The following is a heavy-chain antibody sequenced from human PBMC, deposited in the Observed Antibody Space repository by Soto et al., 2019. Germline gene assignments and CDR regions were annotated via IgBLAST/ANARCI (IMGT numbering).Heavy chain of an antibody. D-gene: IGHD5-12*01. V-gene: IGHV3-30*04. CDR1: GFIFNGYG. J-gene: IGHJ4*02. CDR3: AREGNGYKYYFDY. CDR2: ISYDGSNK. Sequence: QVQLVESGGGVVQPGRSLRLSCAASGFIFNGYGLHWVRQAPGKGLEWVAMISYDGSNKYYADSVKGRFTISRDNSKNTMYLQMNRLRPEDTAVYYCAREGNGYKYYFDYWGQGTLVTVSS.